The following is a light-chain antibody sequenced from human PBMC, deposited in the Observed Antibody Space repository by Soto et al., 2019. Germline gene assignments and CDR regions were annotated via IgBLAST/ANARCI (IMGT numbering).Light chain of an antibody. CDR3: QTWGTGTRGV. Sequence: QLVLTQSPSASASLGASVKLTCTLSSGHSSYAIAWHQQQPEKGPRYLMKVNSDGSHSKGDGIPDRFSGSSSGAERYLTISSLQSEDEADYYCQTWGTGTRGVFGGGTKLTVL. V-gene: IGLV4-69*01. J-gene: IGLJ3*02. CDR2: VNSDGSH. CDR1: SGHSSYA.